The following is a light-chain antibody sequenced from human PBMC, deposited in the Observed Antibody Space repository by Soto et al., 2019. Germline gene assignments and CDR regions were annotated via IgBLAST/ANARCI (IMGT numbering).Light chain of an antibody. V-gene: IGKV3-11*01. J-gene: IGKJ5*01. CDR3: QQRGSWPPT. CDR1: QTVGVR. CDR2: DTS. Sequence: EIGLTQSPATLSASPGERATLSCRASQTVGVRLAWYQHKLGRAPRLLIHDTSNRATGVPARFSGSGSGTDFTLTISSLEPEDFGVCYCQQRGSWPPTFGQVTLLEIK.